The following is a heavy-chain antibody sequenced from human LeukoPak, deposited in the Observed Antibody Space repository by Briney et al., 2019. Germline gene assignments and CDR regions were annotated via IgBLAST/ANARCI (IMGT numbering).Heavy chain of an antibody. J-gene: IGHJ4*02. Sequence: GGSLRLSCAASGFSFSSYWMTWVRQAPGKGLEWVANIKEDGSDKYYVDSVKGRFTISRDNSKNSLYLQMNSLRTEDTALYYCAKDMWRFGELDYDYWGQGTLVTVSS. V-gene: IGHV3-7*05. CDR1: GFSFSSYW. CDR3: AKDMWRFGELDYDY. D-gene: IGHD3-10*01. CDR2: IKEDGSDK.